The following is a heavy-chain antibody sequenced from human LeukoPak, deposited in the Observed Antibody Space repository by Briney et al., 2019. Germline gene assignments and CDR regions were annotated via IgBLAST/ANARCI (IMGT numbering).Heavy chain of an antibody. D-gene: IGHD1-26*01. CDR2: IYYTGST. Sequence: PSETLSLTCAVSGASISGSGYYLGWIRQPPGKGLEWIGNIYYTGSTYYNASLQSRVTMSVDTSKNQFSLKLSSVTAADTAVYYCARDLGSYWRYYFDYWGQGTLVTVSS. J-gene: IGHJ4*02. CDR1: GASISGSGYY. CDR3: ARDLGSYWRYYFDY. V-gene: IGHV4-39*07.